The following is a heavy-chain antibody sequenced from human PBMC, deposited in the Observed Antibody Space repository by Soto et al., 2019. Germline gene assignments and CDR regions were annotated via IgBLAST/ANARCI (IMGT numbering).Heavy chain of an antibody. Sequence: PGESLKISCKASGYNFTDYWIDWVRQMPGKGLEWMATIYPDGSETRYSPSFQGQVTISADKPISTAYLQWSSLKASDIAMYYCARLGILGYCSGGSCYSLSSYYNGMDVWGQGTTVTVSS. D-gene: IGHD2-15*01. CDR1: GYNFTDYW. V-gene: IGHV5-51*01. CDR2: IYPDGSET. CDR3: ARLGILGYCSGGSCYSLSSYYNGMDV. J-gene: IGHJ6*02.